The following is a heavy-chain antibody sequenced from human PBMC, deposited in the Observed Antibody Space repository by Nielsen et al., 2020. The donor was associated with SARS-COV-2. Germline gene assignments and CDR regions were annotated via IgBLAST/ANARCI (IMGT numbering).Heavy chain of an antibody. Sequence: SETLSLTCTVSGGSISSSSYYWGWIRQPPGKGLEWIGSIYYSGSTYYNPSLKSRVTISVDTSKNQFSLKLSPVTAADTAVYYCASCSSTSCYGRYDAFDIWGQGTMVTVSS. J-gene: IGHJ3*02. V-gene: IGHV4-39*07. CDR3: ASCSSTSCYGRYDAFDI. CDR2: IYYSGST. D-gene: IGHD2-2*01. CDR1: GGSISSSSYY.